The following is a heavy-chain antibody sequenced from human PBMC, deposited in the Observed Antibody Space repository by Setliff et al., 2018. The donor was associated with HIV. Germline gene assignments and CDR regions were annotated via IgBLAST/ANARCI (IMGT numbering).Heavy chain of an antibody. CDR2: IKQDGSEK. J-gene: IGHJ4*02. CDR1: GLIFSSYW. V-gene: IGHV3-7*03. D-gene: IGHD1-7*01. Sequence: GGSLRLSCAASGLIFSSYWMSWVRQAPGKGLEWVASIKQDGSEKYYVDSVKGRFTISRDNAKNSLYLQMNSLRAEDTAVYYCATDRGTYCGQGTLVTVSS. CDR3: ATDRGTY.